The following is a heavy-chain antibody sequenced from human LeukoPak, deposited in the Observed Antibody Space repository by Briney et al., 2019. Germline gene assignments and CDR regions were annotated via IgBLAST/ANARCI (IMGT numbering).Heavy chain of an antibody. V-gene: IGHV4-4*07. J-gene: IGHJ4*02. CDR3: ARDYYDSSGYQYYFDY. CDR1: GDSMSDFY. Sequence: SETLSLTCTVSGDSMSDFYWSWVRLSAPKGLEWIGRIYSSGVTDYNPALKSRVTISVDTSKNQFSLKLSSVTAADTAVYYCARDYYDSSGYQYYFDYWGQGTLVTVSS. CDR2: IYSSGVT. D-gene: IGHD3-22*01.